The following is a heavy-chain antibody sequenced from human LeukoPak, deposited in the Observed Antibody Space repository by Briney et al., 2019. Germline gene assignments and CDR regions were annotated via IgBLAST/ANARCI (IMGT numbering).Heavy chain of an antibody. Sequence: GESLKISCKGSGYSFTSFCIGWVRQMPGKSLEWMGIIYPGDSDTRYSPSFQGQVTISADKSISTAYLQWSSLKASDTAMYYCARLLGYYGSGSYYPDYWGQGTLVTVSS. J-gene: IGHJ4*02. V-gene: IGHV5-51*01. CDR1: GYSFTSFC. D-gene: IGHD3-10*01. CDR3: ARLLGYYGSGSYYPDY. CDR2: IYPGDSDT.